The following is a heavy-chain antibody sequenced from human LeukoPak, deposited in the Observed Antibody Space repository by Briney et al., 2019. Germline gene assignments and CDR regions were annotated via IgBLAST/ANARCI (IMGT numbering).Heavy chain of an antibody. CDR2: ISYDGGNR. Sequence: PGGSLRLSCAASGFTFSSYAMHWVRQAPGKGLEWVAVISYDGGNRYYADSVKGRFTISRDNSKNTLYLQMNSLRGEDTAVYYCARDMGTIFGVVTNYYYYGMDVWGQGTTVTVSS. D-gene: IGHD3-3*01. CDR3: ARDMGTIFGVVTNYYYYGMDV. CDR1: GFTFSSYA. V-gene: IGHV3-30-3*01. J-gene: IGHJ6*02.